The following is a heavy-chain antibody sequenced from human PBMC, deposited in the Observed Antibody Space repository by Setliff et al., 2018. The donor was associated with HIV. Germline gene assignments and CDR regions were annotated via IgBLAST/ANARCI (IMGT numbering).Heavy chain of an antibody. V-gene: IGHV4-59*02. J-gene: IGHJ4*02. CDR2: IYYSGST. Sequence: SSETLSLTCNVSSGSVNNYWWTWIRQPPGKGLEWIGYIYYSGSTYYNPSLKSRVTISVDTYKNQFSLMLSSVTAADTAVYYCARLGDYDSSGYSWFDYWGQGTLVTVSS. D-gene: IGHD3-22*01. CDR3: ARLGDYDSSGYSWFDY. CDR1: SGSVNNYW.